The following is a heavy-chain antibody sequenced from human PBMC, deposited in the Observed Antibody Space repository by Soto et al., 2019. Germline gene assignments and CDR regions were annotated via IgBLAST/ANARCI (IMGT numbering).Heavy chain of an antibody. V-gene: IGHV4-4*02. CDR1: SGSISRSNW. J-gene: IGHJ4*02. CDR3: ASKEACIGSNSYYFDY. CDR2: IYHSGST. Sequence: QVQLQESGPGLVKPSGTLSLTCGVSSGSISRSNWWSWVRQPPGKGLEWIGEIYHSGSTNYNPSLKSRVTISVDKSKNHFSLILISVTAADTAVYYCASKEACIGSNSYYFDYWGQGTLVTVSS. D-gene: IGHD2-2*01.